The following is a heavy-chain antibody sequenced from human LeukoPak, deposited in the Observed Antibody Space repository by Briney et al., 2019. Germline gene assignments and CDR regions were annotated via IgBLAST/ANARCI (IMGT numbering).Heavy chain of an antibody. CDR2: ISAYNGDT. CDR1: GYTFSSYG. Sequence: ASVKVSCKATGYTFSSYGISWVRQAPGQGLEWMGWISAYNGDTNYAQKLQGRLTMTTDTSTSTAYMELRSLRSDDTAVYYCARDIGIVVAGTVDYWGRGTLVTVSS. CDR3: ARDIGIVVAGTVDY. V-gene: IGHV1-18*01. J-gene: IGHJ4*02. D-gene: IGHD6-19*01.